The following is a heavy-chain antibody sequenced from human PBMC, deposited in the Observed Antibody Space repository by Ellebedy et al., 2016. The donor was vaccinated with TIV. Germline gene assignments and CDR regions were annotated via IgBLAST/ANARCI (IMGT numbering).Heavy chain of an antibody. CDR3: ARDRLDSLDY. D-gene: IGHD1-1*01. CDR2: IIPIFGTV. V-gene: IGHV1-69*13. J-gene: IGHJ4*02. Sequence: AASVKVSCKASGGTFSSYAISWVRQAPGQGLEWIGGIIPIFGTVNSAQKFQGRVTITADESTRTAYMELSSLTSEDTAVYFCARDRLDSLDYWGQGTLVTVSS. CDR1: GGTFSSYA.